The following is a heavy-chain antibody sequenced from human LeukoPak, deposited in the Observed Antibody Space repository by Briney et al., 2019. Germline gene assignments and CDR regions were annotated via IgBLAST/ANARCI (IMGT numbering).Heavy chain of an antibody. CDR1: GFTFSNYA. CDR2: ISDSGVTT. D-gene: IGHD3-3*01. V-gene: IGHV3-23*01. CDR3: ARDDFWSGYSLLDY. Sequence: GGSLRLSCAASGFTFSNYAMSWVRQAPGKGLEWVSAISDSGVTTSYTDSVKGRFTISRDNSKNTLYLQMNSLRAEDTAVYYCARDDFWSGYSLLDYWGQGTLVTVSS. J-gene: IGHJ4*02.